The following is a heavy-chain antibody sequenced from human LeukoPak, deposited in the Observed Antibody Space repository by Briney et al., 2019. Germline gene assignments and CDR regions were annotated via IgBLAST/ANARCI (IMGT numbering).Heavy chain of an antibody. CDR1: GGSISSYY. Sequence: SETLSLTCTVSGGSISSYYWSWIRQPPGKGLGWIGYIYYSGSTNYNPSLKSRVTISVDTSKNQFSLKLSSVTAADTAVYYCARRAGIAAAGTGVSYYMDVWGKGTTVTISS. J-gene: IGHJ6*03. CDR2: IYYSGST. CDR3: ARRAGIAAAGTGVSYYMDV. V-gene: IGHV4-59*12. D-gene: IGHD6-13*01.